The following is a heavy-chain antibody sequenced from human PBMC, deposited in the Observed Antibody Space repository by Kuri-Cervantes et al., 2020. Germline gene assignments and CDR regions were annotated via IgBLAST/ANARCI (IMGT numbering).Heavy chain of an antibody. Sequence: GALRLSCAASGLTFSSYSMNWVRQAPGKGLEWVSSISSSSSYIYYADSVKDRFTISRDNAKNSLYLQMNSLRAEDTAVYYCARDCLGPSPFGGGSCYYFDYWGQGTLVTVSS. CDR3: ARDCLGPSPFGGGSCYYFDY. J-gene: IGHJ4*02. D-gene: IGHD2-15*01. CDR1: GLTFSSYS. CDR2: ISSSSSYI. V-gene: IGHV3-21*01.